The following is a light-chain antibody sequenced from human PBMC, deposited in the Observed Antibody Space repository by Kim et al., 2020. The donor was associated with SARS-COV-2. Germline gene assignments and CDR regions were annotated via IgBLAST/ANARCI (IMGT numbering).Light chain of an antibody. CDR2: GAS. CDR1: TSNS. V-gene: IGKV3-20*01. CDR3: QQYGTSPAT. Sequence: TSNSLAWSQQNPGPPPRLLIYGASSRATGIPDRFSGSGSGTDFPLPISRLEPEDFAVYYCQQYGTSPATFGQGTKLEI. J-gene: IGKJ2*01.